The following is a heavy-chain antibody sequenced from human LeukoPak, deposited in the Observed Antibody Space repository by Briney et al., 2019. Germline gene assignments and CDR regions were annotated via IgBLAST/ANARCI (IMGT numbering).Heavy chain of an antibody. CDR2: INHSGST. D-gene: IGHD3-22*01. Sequence: PSETLSLTCAVYGGSFSGYYWSWICHPPGGGLEWIWGINHSGSTNYNPPLTSRVTISVDTSTNQFSLKLSSVTAADTAVYYCARGGWLGTMIVVAAKRPRRYAFDIWGQGTMVTVSS. CDR1: GGSFSGYY. J-gene: IGHJ3*02. V-gene: IGHV4-34*01. CDR3: ARGGWLGTMIVVAAKRPRRYAFDI.